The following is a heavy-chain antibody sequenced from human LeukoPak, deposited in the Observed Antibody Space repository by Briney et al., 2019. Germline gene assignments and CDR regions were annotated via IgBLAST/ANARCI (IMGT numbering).Heavy chain of an antibody. Sequence: GGSLRLSCAASGFTVSSNYMSWVRQAPGKGLEWVSVIYSGGSTYYADSVKVRFTISRDNSKNTLYLQMNCLRAEDTAVYYCARVSSSWYVDYWGQGILVTVSS. V-gene: IGHV3-66*01. CDR3: ARVSSSWYVDY. CDR1: GFTVSSNY. J-gene: IGHJ4*02. CDR2: IYSGGST. D-gene: IGHD6-13*01.